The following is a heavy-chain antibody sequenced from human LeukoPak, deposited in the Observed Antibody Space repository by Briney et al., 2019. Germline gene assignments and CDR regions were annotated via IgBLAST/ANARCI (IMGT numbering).Heavy chain of an antibody. J-gene: IGHJ4*02. CDR1: GGSFSGYY. CDR2: INHSGST. Sequence: KPSETLSLTCAVYGGSFSGYYWSWIRQSPGKGLEWVGEINHSGSTNYNPSLKSRVTISVDTSKNQFSLKLSSVTAADTAVYYCARGVSSGWFNLFDYWGQGTLVTVSS. CDR3: ARGVSSGWFNLFDY. V-gene: IGHV4-34*01. D-gene: IGHD6-19*01.